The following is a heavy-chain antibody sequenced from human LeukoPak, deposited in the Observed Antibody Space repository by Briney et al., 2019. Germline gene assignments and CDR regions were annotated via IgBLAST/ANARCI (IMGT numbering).Heavy chain of an antibody. D-gene: IGHD3-3*01. J-gene: IGHJ4*02. V-gene: IGHV1-18*01. CDR2: ISAYNGNT. Sequence: ASVKVSCKASGYTFTSYGISWVRQAPGQGLEWMGWISAYNGNTNYAQKLQGRVTMTTDTSTSTAYMELRSLRSDDTAVCYCARVGITIFGVVTQPDYWGQGTLVTVSS. CDR3: ARVGITIFGVVTQPDY. CDR1: GYTFTSYG.